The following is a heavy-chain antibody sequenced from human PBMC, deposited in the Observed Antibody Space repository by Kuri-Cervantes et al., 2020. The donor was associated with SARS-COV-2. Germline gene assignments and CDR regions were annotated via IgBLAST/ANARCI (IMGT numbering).Heavy chain of an antibody. Sequence: LSLTCAVYGGSFSAYYWSWIRQPPGKGLEWIGEINHSGSTNYNPSLKSRVTISVDTSKHQLSLKLSSVTAADTAVYYCARGRNYDILTGYYISTPFDYWGQGTLVTVSS. CDR1: GGSFSAYY. D-gene: IGHD3-9*01. V-gene: IGHV4-34*01. CDR3: ARGRNYDILTGYYISTPFDY. CDR2: INHSGST. J-gene: IGHJ4*02.